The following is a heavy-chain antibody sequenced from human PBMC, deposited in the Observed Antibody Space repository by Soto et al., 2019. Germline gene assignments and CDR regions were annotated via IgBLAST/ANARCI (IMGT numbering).Heavy chain of an antibody. Sequence: ASVKVSCKASGYTFTSYGISWVRQAPGQGLEWMGWISAYNGNTNYAQKLQGRVTMTTDTSTSTAYMELRSLRSDDTAVYYCARDPCSGGSCYAYHYGMDVWGQGTTVTVSS. D-gene: IGHD2-15*01. CDR3: ARDPCSGGSCYAYHYGMDV. CDR2: ISAYNGNT. CDR1: GYTFTSYG. J-gene: IGHJ6*02. V-gene: IGHV1-18*04.